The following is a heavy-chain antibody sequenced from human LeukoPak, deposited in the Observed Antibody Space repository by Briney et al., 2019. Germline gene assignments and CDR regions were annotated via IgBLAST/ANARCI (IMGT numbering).Heavy chain of an antibody. V-gene: IGHV3-7*01. CDR2: IKQDGSEK. J-gene: IGHJ6*02. CDR1: GITFSSYW. D-gene: IGHD2-2*03. Sequence: GGSLRLSCAASGITFSSYWMTWVRQAPGKGLEWVANIKQDGSEKYYVDSVKGRFTISRDNAKSSLYLQTNSLRAEDTAVYYCARDGFCSSTTCYVPDYYNMDVWGQGTTVTVSS. CDR3: ARDGFCSSTTCYVPDYYNMDV.